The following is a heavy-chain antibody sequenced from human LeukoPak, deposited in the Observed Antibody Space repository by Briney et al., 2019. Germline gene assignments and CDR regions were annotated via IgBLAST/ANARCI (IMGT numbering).Heavy chain of an antibody. J-gene: IGHJ3*02. CDR2: INHSGST. CDR3: ASQPRTTYYYDSSGYRSAGAFDI. CDR1: GGSFSGYY. Sequence: SETPSLTCAVYGGSFSGYYWSWIRQPPGKGLEWIGEINHSGSTNYNPSLKSRVTISVDTSKNQFSLKLSSVTAADTAVYYCASQPRTTYYYDSSGYRSAGAFDIWGQGTMVTVSS. D-gene: IGHD3-22*01. V-gene: IGHV4-34*01.